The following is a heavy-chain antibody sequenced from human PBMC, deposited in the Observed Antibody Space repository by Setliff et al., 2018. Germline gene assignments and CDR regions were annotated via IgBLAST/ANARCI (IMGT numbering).Heavy chain of an antibody. CDR1: GDSTSSRRNY. Sequence: PSETLSLTCTVSGDSTSSRRNYWGWFRQPAGKELEWIGQIYTSWSTNYNPSLKSRVTISLDTSKNQFSLSLTSVTAEDTAVYYCARMSGFQYIDVWDKGTTVTVSS. D-gene: IGHD3-3*01. J-gene: IGHJ6*03. V-gene: IGHV4-61*09. CDR3: ARMSGFQYIDV. CDR2: IYTSWST.